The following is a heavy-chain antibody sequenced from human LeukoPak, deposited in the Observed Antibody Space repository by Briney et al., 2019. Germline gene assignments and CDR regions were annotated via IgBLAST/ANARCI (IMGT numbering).Heavy chain of an antibody. CDR3: AKEVLGSC. D-gene: IGHD7-27*01. CDR2: ISYDGSNK. CDR1: GFTFSSYE. J-gene: IGHJ4*02. V-gene: IGHV3-30*18. Sequence: GGSLRLSCSASGFTFSSYEMNWVRQAPGKGLEWVAVISYDGSNKYYADSVKGRFTISRDNSKNTLYLQMNSLRAEDTAVYYCAKEVLGSCWGQGTLVSVSS.